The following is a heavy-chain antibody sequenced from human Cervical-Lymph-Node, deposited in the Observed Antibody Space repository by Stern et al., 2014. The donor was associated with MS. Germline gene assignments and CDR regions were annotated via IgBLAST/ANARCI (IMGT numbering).Heavy chain of an antibody. CDR1: GGTFSTFA. J-gene: IGHJ4*02. CDR2: IIPLLGTA. Sequence: QVQLVQSGAEVKKPGSSVEVSCKASGGTFSTFAISWVRQAPGQGLEWLGGIIPLLGTANYAQKFQGRVTFTADESTSTAYMELRSLRSDDTAVYYCTRHQEGIAADWGQGTLVTVSS. D-gene: IGHD6-13*01. CDR3: TRHQEGIAAD. V-gene: IGHV1-69*01.